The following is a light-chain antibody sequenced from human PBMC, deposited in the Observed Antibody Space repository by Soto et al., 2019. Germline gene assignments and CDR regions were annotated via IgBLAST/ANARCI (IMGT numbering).Light chain of an antibody. CDR3: QSYDDSLSGWV. J-gene: IGLJ3*02. CDR2: GNN. Sequence: QSVLTQPPSVSGAPGQRVTISCTGSSSDIGAHYDVHWYQQLPGTAPKLLIYGNNNRPSGVPDRFSGSKSGTSASLAITGLQGEGEADYYFQSYDDSLSGWVFGGGTKLTVL. V-gene: IGLV1-40*01. CDR1: SSDIGAHYD.